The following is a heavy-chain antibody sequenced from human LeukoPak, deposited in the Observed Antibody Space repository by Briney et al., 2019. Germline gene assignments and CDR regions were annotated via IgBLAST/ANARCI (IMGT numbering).Heavy chain of an antibody. Sequence: GVSLRLYCAASGFTFEDYAMHWVRQARGKGLEWVSGISWNSGSIGYADSVKGRFTISRDNAKNSLYLQMNSLRAEDTALYYCAKNSGYSSGWYDYWGQGTLVTVSS. J-gene: IGHJ4*02. CDR1: GFTFEDYA. D-gene: IGHD6-19*01. CDR2: ISWNSGSI. CDR3: AKNSGYSSGWYDY. V-gene: IGHV3-9*01.